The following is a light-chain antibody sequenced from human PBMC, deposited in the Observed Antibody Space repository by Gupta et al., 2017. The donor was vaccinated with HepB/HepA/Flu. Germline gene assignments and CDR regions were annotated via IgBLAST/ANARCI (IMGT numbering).Light chain of an antibody. Sequence: QSVLTQYPSVSEAPRRRVPLSCSGSSSNIGNYGVNWYQQLPGKAPKLLIYYDDLLFAGVSDRFSGSKSANSASLAINGLRSEDEGDYYCAAWDNNLNAVVFGGGTKVTVL. CDR3: AAWDNNLNAVV. J-gene: IGLJ2*01. CDR2: YDD. V-gene: IGLV1-36*01. CDR1: SSNIGNYG.